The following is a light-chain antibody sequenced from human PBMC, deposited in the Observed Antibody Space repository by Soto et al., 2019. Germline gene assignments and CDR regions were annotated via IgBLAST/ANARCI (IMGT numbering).Light chain of an antibody. CDR2: EVS. J-gene: IGLJ1*01. CDR3: NSQTSSGIRV. V-gene: IGLV2-14*01. Sequence: QSALTQPASVSGSPGQSITISCTGTSSDVGGTNHASWYQHHPGKAPKLIIYEVSYRPSGVSNRFSGSKSGYTASLTISGLQAEDEADYYCNSQTSSGIRVFGTGTKVTVL. CDR1: SSDVGGTNH.